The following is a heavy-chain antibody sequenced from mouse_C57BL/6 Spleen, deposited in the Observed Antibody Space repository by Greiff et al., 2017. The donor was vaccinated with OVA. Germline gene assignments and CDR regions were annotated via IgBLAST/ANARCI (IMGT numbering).Heavy chain of an antibody. CDR2: IWSGGST. CDR1: GFSLTSYG. CDR3: ANHYYGSSHYWYFDV. Sequence: QVQLKQSGPGLVQPSQSLSITCTVSGFSLTSYGVHWVRQPPGKGLEWLGVIWSGGSTDYNAAFISRLSISKDNSKSQVFFKMNSLQADDTAIYYCANHYYGSSHYWYFDVWGTGTTVTVSS. J-gene: IGHJ1*03. D-gene: IGHD1-1*01. V-gene: IGHV2-4*01.